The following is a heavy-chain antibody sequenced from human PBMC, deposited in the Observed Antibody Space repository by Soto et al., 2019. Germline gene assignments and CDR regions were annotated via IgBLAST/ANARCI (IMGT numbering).Heavy chain of an antibody. CDR2: ISGSGGST. CDR3: AKDPAWLRVKYYFDY. V-gene: IGHV3-23*01. J-gene: IGHJ4*02. D-gene: IGHD5-12*01. Sequence: PGGCLRLSWAASGCTFSSYAMSWVRQAPGKGLEWVSAISGSGGSTYYADSVKGRFTISRDNSKNTLYLQMNSLRAEDTAVYYCAKDPAWLRVKYYFDYWGQGTLVTVSS. CDR1: GCTFSSYA.